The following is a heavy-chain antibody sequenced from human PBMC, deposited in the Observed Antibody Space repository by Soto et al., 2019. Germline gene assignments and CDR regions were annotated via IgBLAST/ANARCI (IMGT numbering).Heavy chain of an antibody. J-gene: IGHJ4*02. CDR3: ARPADILTGYYFDY. CDR1: GYTFTSYA. D-gene: IGHD3-9*01. CDR2: INAGNGNT. Sequence: ASVKVSCKASGYTFTSYAMHWVRQAPGQRLEWMGWINAGNGNTKYSQKFQGRVTITRDTSASTAYMELSSLRSEDTAVYYCARPADILTGYYFDYWGQGTLVTVSS. V-gene: IGHV1-3*01.